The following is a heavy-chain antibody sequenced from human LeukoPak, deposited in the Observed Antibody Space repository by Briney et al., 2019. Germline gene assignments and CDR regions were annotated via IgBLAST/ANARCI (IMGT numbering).Heavy chain of an antibody. CDR1: GFTFSSYA. D-gene: IGHD6-19*01. CDR3: ARVPGYSSGWFDY. J-gene: IGHJ4*02. Sequence: GGSLRLSCAASGFTFSSYAMHWVRQAPGKGLEWVAVISYDGSNKYYADSVEGRFAISRDNAKNSLYLQMNSLRAEDTAVFYCARVPGYSSGWFDYWGQGTLVTVSS. CDR2: ISYDGSNK. V-gene: IGHV3-30*09.